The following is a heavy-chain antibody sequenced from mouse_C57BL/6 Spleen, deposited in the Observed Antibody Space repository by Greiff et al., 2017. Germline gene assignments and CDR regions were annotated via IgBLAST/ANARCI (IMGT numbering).Heavy chain of an antibody. CDR1: GYTFTSYW. V-gene: IGHV1-69*01. J-gene: IGHJ2*01. Sequence: QVQLQQPGAELVMPGASVKLSCKASGYTFTSYWMHWVKQRPGQGLEWIGEIDPSDSYTNYNQKFKGKSTLTVDKSSSTAYMQLSSLTSEDSSVYYCARGYSDYDAVDYWGQGTTLTVSS. CDR3: ARGYSDYDAVDY. D-gene: IGHD2-4*01. CDR2: IDPSDSYT.